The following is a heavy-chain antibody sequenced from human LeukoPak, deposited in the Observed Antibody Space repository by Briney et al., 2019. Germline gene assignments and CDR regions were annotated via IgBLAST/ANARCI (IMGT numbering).Heavy chain of an antibody. J-gene: IGHJ4*02. Sequence: PGGSLRLSCAAPGFTFSSYSLNWVRQAPGKGLEWVSYITSSGSTIYYADSVKGRFTMSRDNAKNSLYLQMKSLRAEDTAVYYCARGVVPAAFDYWGQGTLVTVSS. CDR1: GFTFSSYS. CDR3: ARGVVPAAFDY. V-gene: IGHV3-48*01. CDR2: ITSSGSTI. D-gene: IGHD2-2*01.